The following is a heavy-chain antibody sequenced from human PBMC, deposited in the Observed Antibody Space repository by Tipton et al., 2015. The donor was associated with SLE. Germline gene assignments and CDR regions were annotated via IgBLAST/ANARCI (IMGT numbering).Heavy chain of an antibody. J-gene: IGHJ4*02. CDR1: GGSISSSSYY. Sequence: LRLSCTVSGGSISSSSYYWGWIRQPPGKGLEWIGSIYYSGSTYYNPSLKSRVTISVDTSKNQFSLKLSSVTAADTAVYYCARDDEPTDYWGQGTLVTVSS. V-gene: IGHV4-39*07. CDR2: IYYSGST. CDR3: ARDDEPTDY.